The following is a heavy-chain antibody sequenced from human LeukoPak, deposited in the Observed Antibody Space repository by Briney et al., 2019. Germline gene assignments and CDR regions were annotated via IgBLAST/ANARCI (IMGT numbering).Heavy chain of an antibody. CDR1: GFTFDDYA. D-gene: IGHD3-10*01. CDR3: AKDRSWFGESSFDY. Sequence: GGSLRLSCAASGFTFDDYAMHWVRQAPGKGLEWVSGISWNSGSIGYADSVKGRFTISRDNAKNSLYLQMNSLRAEDTALYYCAKDRSWFGESSFDYWGQGTLVTVSS. J-gene: IGHJ4*02. CDR2: ISWNSGSI. V-gene: IGHV3-9*01.